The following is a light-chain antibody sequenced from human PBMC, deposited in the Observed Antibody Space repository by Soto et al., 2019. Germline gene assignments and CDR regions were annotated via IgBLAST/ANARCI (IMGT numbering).Light chain of an antibody. J-gene: IGLJ1*01. V-gene: IGLV1-51*01. CDR1: SSNIGGNS. Sequence: QSVLTQPPSGSAAPGQEVTISCSGSSSNIGGNSVSWYQQLPGTAPKLLIYDDNKRPSGIPDRFSGSKSGTSATLGITGFQTGDEADYYCGSWDSSLSAYVFGTGTKV. CDR2: DDN. CDR3: GSWDSSLSAYV.